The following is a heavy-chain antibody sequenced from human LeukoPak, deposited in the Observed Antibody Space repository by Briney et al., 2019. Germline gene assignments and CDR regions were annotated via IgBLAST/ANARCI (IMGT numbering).Heavy chain of an antibody. CDR2: IYPGDSDT. CDR3: ATLLAYCGGDCSLFDC. Sequence: GGSLKISCKGSGYSFTSYWIGWVRQRPGKGLEWMGIIYPGDSDTRYSPSFQGQVTISADKSISTAYLQWSSLKASDTAMYYCATLLAYCGGDCSLFDCWGQGTLVTVSS. CDR1: GYSFTSYW. J-gene: IGHJ4*02. D-gene: IGHD2-21*02. V-gene: IGHV5-51*01.